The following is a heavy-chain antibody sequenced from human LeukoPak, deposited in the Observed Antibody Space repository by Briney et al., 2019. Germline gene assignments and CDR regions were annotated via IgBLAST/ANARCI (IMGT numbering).Heavy chain of an antibody. V-gene: IGHV4-34*01. CDR2: INHSGST. J-gene: IGHJ6*02. D-gene: IGHD1-1*01. Sequence: SSETLSLTCAVYGGSFSGYYWSWIRQPPGKGLEWIGEINHSGSTNYNPSLKSRVTISVDTSKNQFSVKLSSVTAADTAVYYCARGSGRMEGMDVWGQGTTVTVSS. CDR3: ARGSGRMEGMDV. CDR1: GGSFSGYY.